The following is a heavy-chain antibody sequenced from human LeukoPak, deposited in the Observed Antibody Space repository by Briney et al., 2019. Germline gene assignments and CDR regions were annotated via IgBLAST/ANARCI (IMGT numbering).Heavy chain of an antibody. CDR2: IYYSGST. V-gene: IGHV4-59*01. D-gene: IGHD3-10*01. J-gene: IGHJ4*02. CDR3: ARVSYYGSGSYYHDY. CDR1: GGSISSYY. Sequence: SETLSHTCTVSGGSISSYYWSWIRQPPGKGLEWIGYIYYSGSTNYNPSLKSRVTISVDTSKNQFSLKLSSVTAADTAVYYCARVSYYGSGSYYHDYWGQGTLVTVSS.